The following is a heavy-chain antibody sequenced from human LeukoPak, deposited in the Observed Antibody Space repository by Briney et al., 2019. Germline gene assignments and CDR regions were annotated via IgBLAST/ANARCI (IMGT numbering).Heavy chain of an antibody. D-gene: IGHD3-16*02. CDR2: IYNSGRT. J-gene: IGHJ4*02. V-gene: IGHV4-59*01. CDR3: ARGRYYDYVWGSYRSTDPTYCFVY. Sequence: SEALSLSCTDSGGSISSYYWSWIRQTPGKGLEWIGPIYNSGRTNYNPCPKSGVTISVDTSKHQFPLQLRSVTAADTAVYDCARGRYYDYVWGSYRSTDPTYCFVYLRQPTLVAV. CDR1: GGSISSYY.